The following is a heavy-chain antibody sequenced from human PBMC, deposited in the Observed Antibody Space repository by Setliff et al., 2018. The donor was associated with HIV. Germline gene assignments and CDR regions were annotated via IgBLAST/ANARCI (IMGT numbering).Heavy chain of an antibody. CDR2: ISGSGDTT. CDR3: AKARSSNIMTLDY. J-gene: IGHJ4*02. Sequence: GSLRLSCAASGFTFSNYAMTWVRQAPGKGLEWVSGISGSGDTTNYADSVKGRFTISRDNSKNTPYLQMNSLRAEDTAVYYCAKARSSNIMTLDYWGQGTLVTVSS. CDR1: GFTFSNYA. D-gene: IGHD3-16*01. V-gene: IGHV3-23*01.